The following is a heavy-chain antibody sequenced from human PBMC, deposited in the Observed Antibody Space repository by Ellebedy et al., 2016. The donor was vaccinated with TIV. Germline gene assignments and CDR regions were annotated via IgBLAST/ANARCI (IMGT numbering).Heavy chain of an antibody. V-gene: IGHV1-2*02. D-gene: IGHD1-26*01. Sequence: ASVKVSCKASGYTFTDYYMHWVRQPPGQGLEWMGWINPNSGATFYAQRFQGRVTMTRDTSISTTCMELTRLTPDDTAVYYCARDLPAGVGATVDYWGQGTLVTVSS. J-gene: IGHJ4*02. CDR3: ARDLPAGVGATVDY. CDR1: GYTFTDYY. CDR2: INPNSGAT.